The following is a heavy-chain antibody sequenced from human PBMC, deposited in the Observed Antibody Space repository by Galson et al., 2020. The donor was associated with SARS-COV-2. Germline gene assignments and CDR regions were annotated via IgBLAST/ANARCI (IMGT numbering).Heavy chain of an antibody. J-gene: IGHJ4*02. CDR2: IDWDDDK. D-gene: IGHD5-18*01. V-gene: IGHV2-70*01. CDR1: GFSLSTSGMC. CDR3: ARIFQGFDFGRGYSYRGFDY. Sequence: SGPTLVKPTQTLTLTCTFSGFSLSTSGMCVSWIRQPPEKALEWLALIDWDDDKYYSTSLKTRLTISKDTSKNQVVLTMTNMDPVDTATYYCARIFQGFDFGRGYSYRGFDYWGQGTLVTVSS.